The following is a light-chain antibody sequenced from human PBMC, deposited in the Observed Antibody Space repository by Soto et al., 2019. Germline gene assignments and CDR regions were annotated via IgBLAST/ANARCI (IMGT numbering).Light chain of an antibody. V-gene: IGKV3-15*01. CDR3: QQYSNWPPIT. CDR1: QSVSNK. CDR2: GTS. J-gene: IGKJ5*01. Sequence: EIVRTQSPATLSVSPGERATLSCRARQSVSNKLAWYQQKPGQAPRLLIYGTSTRATGIPARFSGSGSGTEFTLTISSLQSEDFAVYYCQQYSNWPPITFGQGTRLEIK.